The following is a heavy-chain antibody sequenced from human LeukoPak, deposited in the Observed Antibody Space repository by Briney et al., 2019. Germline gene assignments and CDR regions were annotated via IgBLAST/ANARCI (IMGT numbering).Heavy chain of an antibody. J-gene: IGHJ4*02. D-gene: IGHD1-26*01. CDR1: GFTFSSNR. CDR2: INEDGSTT. V-gene: IGHV3-74*01. Sequence: GGSLRLSCAASGFTFSSNRMHWVRQAPGKGLVWVSRINEDGSTTNYADSVKGRSTIFRDNAENTLYLQMNSLRAEDTAVYYCVRDLGGRSGHWGQGTLVTVSS. CDR3: VRDLGGRSGH.